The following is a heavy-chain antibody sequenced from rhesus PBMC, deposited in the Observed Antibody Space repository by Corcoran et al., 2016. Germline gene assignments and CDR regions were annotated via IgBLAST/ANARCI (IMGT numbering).Heavy chain of an antibody. J-gene: IGHJ4*01. Sequence: EVQLVESGGGLVQPGGSLRLSCAASGFTFRRFGMSWVRQAPGKGLEGVSSMNVASPYLYYADSVKGRFTISRDNAKSSLSLQMNSLRAEDTAVYYCARDPEEGSYVSFDLWGRGVLVTVSS. CDR1: GFTFRRFG. V-gene: IGHV3S16*01. D-gene: IGHD2-39*01. CDR3: ARDPEEGSYVSFDL. CDR2: MNVASPYL.